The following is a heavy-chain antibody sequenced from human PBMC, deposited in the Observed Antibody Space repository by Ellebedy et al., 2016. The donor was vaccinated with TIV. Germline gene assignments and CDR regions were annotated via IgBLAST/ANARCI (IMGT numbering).Heavy chain of an antibody. CDR3: ARDPALPRGRFNT. CDR2: IFTSGST. CDR1: GGSISSYS. J-gene: IGHJ5*02. V-gene: IGHV4-4*07. Sequence: MPSETLSLTCTVSGGSISSYSWSWIRQPAGEGLEWIARIFTSGSTNFNPSLKSRVTMSVDTSKNQFSLKLSSVTAADTAVYYCARDPALPRGRFNTWGQGTLVTVSS.